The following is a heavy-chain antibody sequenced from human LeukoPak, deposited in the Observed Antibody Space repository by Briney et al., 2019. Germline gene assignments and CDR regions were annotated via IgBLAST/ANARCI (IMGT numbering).Heavy chain of an antibody. Sequence: PSETLSLTCTVSGYSIRSDDYWGWIRQPPGKGLEWIGSIYHSGSTYYNPSLKSRVAISVDTSKNQFSLKLSSVTAADTAVYYCAREGDWFDPWGQGTLVTVSS. CDR1: GYSIRSDDY. V-gene: IGHV4-38-2*02. J-gene: IGHJ5*02. CDR2: IYHSGST. CDR3: AREGDWFDP.